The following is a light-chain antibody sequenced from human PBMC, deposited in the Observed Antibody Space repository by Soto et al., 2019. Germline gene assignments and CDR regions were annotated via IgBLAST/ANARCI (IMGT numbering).Light chain of an antibody. CDR1: QSVSSN. J-gene: IGKJ2*01. CDR3: QQYNHWPPYT. CDR2: GAF. V-gene: IGKV3-15*01. Sequence: EIVMTQSPATLSVSPGERVTLSCRASQSVSSNFAWYQQKPGQAPSLLIYGAFFRATGIPARFSGSGSGTEFTLTISSLQSEDFAFYYCQQYNHWPPYTFGQGTKLEI.